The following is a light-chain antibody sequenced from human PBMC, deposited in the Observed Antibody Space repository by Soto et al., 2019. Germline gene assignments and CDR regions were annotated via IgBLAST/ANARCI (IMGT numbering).Light chain of an antibody. Sequence: DIQMTQSPSSLSASVGDRLTITCRASQGITNDLGWYQQKPGRAPKRLIYAASTLQSGVPSRFSGSRSGTEFTLTISSLQPEDVATYYCLQINTYPPTFGQGTKVEIK. J-gene: IGKJ1*01. CDR3: LQINTYPPT. CDR1: QGITND. CDR2: AAS. V-gene: IGKV1-17*01.